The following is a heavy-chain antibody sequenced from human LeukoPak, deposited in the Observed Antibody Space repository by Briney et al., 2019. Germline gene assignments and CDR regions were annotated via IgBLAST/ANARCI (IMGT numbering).Heavy chain of an antibody. J-gene: IGHJ4*02. CDR2: ISGRGGRT. Sequence: GSLRLSWAVPWNTPSNQGLSWVPQASGKGLEWVRGISGRGGRTNYADSVKGRFTVSRDNPKNTLYLQMNSLRAEDTAVYFCAKRGVVIRVILVGFHKEASYFDSWGQGALVTVSS. CDR3: AKRGVVIRVILVGFHKEASYFDS. V-gene: IGHV3-23*01. D-gene: IGHD3-22*01. CDR1: WNTPSNQG.